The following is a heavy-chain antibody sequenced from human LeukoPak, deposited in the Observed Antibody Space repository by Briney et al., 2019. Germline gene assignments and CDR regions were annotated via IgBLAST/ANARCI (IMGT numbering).Heavy chain of an antibody. V-gene: IGHV1-2*02. CDR3: AGGRGHDYGDYLRRNAFDI. CDR2: INPNSGGT. CDR1: GYTFTGYY. D-gene: IGHD4-17*01. Sequence: ASVKVSCKASGYTFTGYYMHWVRQAPGQGLEWMGWINPNSGGTNYAQKFQGRVTMTSDTSISTAYMELSRLRSDDTAVYYCAGGRGHDYGDYLRRNAFDIWGQGTMVTVSS. J-gene: IGHJ3*02.